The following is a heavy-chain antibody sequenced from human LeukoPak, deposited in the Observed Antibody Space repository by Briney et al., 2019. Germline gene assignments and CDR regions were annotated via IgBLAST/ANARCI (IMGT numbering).Heavy chain of an antibody. CDR2: ISSGSTTV. J-gene: IGHJ4*02. CDR3: ARVGDGYSVNYFDY. CDR1: GFTFGDYA. D-gene: IGHD5-24*01. V-gene: IGHV3-48*02. Sequence: PGGSPRLSCTASGFTFGDYAMSWVRQAPGKGLEWVSYISSGSTTVYYADSVKGRFTVSRDNAKNSLYLQMNSLRDEDTAMFYCARVGDGYSVNYFDYWGQGTLVTVSS.